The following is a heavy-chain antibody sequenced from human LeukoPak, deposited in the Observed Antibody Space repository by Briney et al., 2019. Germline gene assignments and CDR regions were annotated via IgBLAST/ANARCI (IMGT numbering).Heavy chain of an antibody. V-gene: IGHV3-7*01. CDR2: IKQDGSEN. CDR1: GFTFSSYW. J-gene: IGHJ2*01. Sequence: GGSLRLSCAASGFTFSSYWMSWVRQAPGKGLERVANIKQDGSENYYVDSVKGRFTISRDNAKNSLYPQMNSLRAEDTAVYYCARDPLGLDWYFDLWGRGTLVTVSS. D-gene: IGHD3-10*01. CDR3: ARDPLGLDWYFDL.